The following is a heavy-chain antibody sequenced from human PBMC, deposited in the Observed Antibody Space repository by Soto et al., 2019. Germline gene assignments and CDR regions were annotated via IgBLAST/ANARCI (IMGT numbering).Heavy chain of an antibody. CDR3: ARLAEIVPAATYYYYGMDV. J-gene: IGHJ6*02. V-gene: IGHV5-10-1*01. CDR2: IDPSDSYT. D-gene: IGHD2-2*01. CDR1: GYSFTSYW. Sequence: PGESLKISCKGSGYSFTSYWISWVRQMHGKGLEWMGRIDPSDSYTNYSPSFQGHVTISADKSISTAYLQWSSLKASDTAMYYCARLAEIVPAATYYYYGMDVWGQGTTVTVSS.